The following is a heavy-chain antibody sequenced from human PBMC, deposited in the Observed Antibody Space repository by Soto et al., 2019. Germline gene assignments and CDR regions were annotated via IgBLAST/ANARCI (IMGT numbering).Heavy chain of an antibody. CDR3: ARHLPAYYDSSGYYLVEAFDI. Sequence: PGESLKISCKGSGYIFTSYWISCVLQMPVKVLEWMGRIDPSDSYTNYSPSFQGHVTTSADKSISTAYLQWSSLKASDTAMYYCARHLPAYYDSSGYYLVEAFDIWGQGTMVTVSS. CDR1: GYIFTSYW. CDR2: IDPSDSYT. J-gene: IGHJ3*02. V-gene: IGHV5-10-1*01. D-gene: IGHD3-22*01.